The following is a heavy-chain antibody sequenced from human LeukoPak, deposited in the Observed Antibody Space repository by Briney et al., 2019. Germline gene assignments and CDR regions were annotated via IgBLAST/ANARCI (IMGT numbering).Heavy chain of an antibody. J-gene: IGHJ4*02. Sequence: GGSLRLSCAASGFTFSAYGMHWVRQAPGKGLEWVAVIWFDGSNKYYADSVKGRFTISRDSSKNTLYLQMNSLRAEDTAVYYCAKDLAVATTPLGYWGQGTLVTVSS. CDR2: IWFDGSNK. D-gene: IGHD5-12*01. CDR3: AKDLAVATTPLGY. V-gene: IGHV3-30*02. CDR1: GFTFSAYG.